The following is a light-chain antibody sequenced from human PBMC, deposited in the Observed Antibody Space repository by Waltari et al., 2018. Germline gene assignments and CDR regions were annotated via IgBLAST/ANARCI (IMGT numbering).Light chain of an antibody. CDR3: QMYVRLPVT. Sequence: EIVLTQSPGTLALSPGERATLSCRASQSVGRALAWYQQKPGQAPRLLIYDTSTSATGIPDRFSGSGSGTDFSLTISRVEPEDFAVYYCQMYVRLPVTFGQGTKVEVK. V-gene: IGKV3-20*01. J-gene: IGKJ1*01. CDR2: DTS. CDR1: QSVGRA.